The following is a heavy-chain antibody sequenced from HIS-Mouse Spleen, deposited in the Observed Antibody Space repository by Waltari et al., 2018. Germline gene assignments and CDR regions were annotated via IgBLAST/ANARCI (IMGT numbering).Heavy chain of an antibody. V-gene: IGHV4-34*01. J-gene: IGHJ4*02. D-gene: IGHD7-27*01. Sequence: QVQLQQWGAGLLKPSETLSLTCAVYGGSFSGYYWSWIRQPPGKGLEWIGEINHSGSTNYNPSLKSRVTISVDTSKNQFSLKLSSVTAADTAVYYCARDALTGARNFYYWGQGTLVTVSS. CDR2: INHSGST. CDR1: GGSFSGYY. CDR3: ARDALTGARNFYY.